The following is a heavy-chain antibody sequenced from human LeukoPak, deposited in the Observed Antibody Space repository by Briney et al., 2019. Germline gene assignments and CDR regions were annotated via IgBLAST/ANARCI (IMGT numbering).Heavy chain of an antibody. J-gene: IGHJ4*02. Sequence: ASVKVSCKVSGYTLTELSMHWVRQAPGKGLEWMGGFDPEDGETIYAQKFQGRVTVTEDTSTDTAYMELSSLRSEDTAVYYCATLYSSGWYRAPQTPDYWGQGTLVTVSS. D-gene: IGHD6-19*01. CDR1: GYTLTELS. V-gene: IGHV1-24*01. CDR3: ATLYSSGWYRAPQTPDY. CDR2: FDPEDGET.